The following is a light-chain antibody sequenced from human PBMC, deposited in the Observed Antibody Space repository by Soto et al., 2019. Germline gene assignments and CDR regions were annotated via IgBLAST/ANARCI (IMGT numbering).Light chain of an antibody. CDR1: QSVSSN. J-gene: IGKJ4*01. V-gene: IGKV3-15*01. CDR2: GAS. CDR3: QQYYSWPPLT. Sequence: EILMTQSPATLSVSPGERATLSCRASQSVSSNLAWYQQKPGQAPRLLIYGASTRATGIPARFSGSGSGTEFTLTISSLQSEDFAVFFCQQYYSWPPLTFGGGTKVDIK.